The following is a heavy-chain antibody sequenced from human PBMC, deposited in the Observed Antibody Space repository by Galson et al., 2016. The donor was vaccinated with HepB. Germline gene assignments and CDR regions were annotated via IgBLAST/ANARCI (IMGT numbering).Heavy chain of an antibody. Sequence: SLRLSCAASGFTFNNYALHWVRQAPGKGLEWVTIISYDGINKDYADSVKGRFTISRDNSKKTLSLQMNSLRPEDTGVYYCARDQGTLGGSHFYNYYAMDVWGQGTTVTVSS. V-gene: IGHV3-30*04. CDR2: ISYDGINK. CDR3: ARDQGTLGGSHFYNYYAMDV. CDR1: GFTFNNYA. D-gene: IGHD3-10*01. J-gene: IGHJ6*02.